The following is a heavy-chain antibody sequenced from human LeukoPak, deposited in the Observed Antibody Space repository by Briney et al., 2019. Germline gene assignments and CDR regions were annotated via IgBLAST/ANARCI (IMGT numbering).Heavy chain of an antibody. CDR3: AKAHYWSVAY. J-gene: IGHJ1*01. CDR2: IKGEGIST. V-gene: IGHV3-74*01. D-gene: IGHD3-3*01. CDR1: GFDFSRNW. Sequence: GGSLRLSCAASGFDFSRNWMHWVRHAPGQGLVWVSRIKGEGISTNYADSVKGRFTISRDIAKNTLYLPMNKLRAEDTDGYVFAKAHYWSVAYWGRATLVTLSS.